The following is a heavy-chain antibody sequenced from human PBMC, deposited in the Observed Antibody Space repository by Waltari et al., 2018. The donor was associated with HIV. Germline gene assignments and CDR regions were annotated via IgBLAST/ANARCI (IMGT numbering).Heavy chain of an antibody. J-gene: IGHJ6*02. CDR2: FDPEEAKK. D-gene: IGHD3-3*01. CDR3: ATRDGLKRSLPTYYFYGMDV. V-gene: IGHV1-24*01. CDR1: GYTLSELS. Sequence: QVQLVQSGAEVKKPGASVKVSCRVSGYTLSELSIHWVRQAPGTGLEWLGSFDPEEAKKVYAQKFQGRVTMTEDTSTDTAYMELTGLISEDTAMYYCATRDGLKRSLPTYYFYGMDVWGQGTTVTVSS.